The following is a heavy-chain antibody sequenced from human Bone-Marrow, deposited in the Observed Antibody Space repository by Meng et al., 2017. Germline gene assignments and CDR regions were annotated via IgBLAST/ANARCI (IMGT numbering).Heavy chain of an antibody. D-gene: IGHD6-19*01. J-gene: IGHJ4*02. Sequence: GGSLRLSCAVPGFTFSSYAMSWVRQAPGKGLEWVSATSGSGGSTYYADSVKGRFTISRDNSKNTLYLQMNSLRAEDTAVYYCAKQYSSGWYGVLDYFDYWGQGTLVTVSS. CDR1: GFTFSSYA. CDR3: AKQYSSGWYGVLDYFDY. CDR2: TSGSGGST. V-gene: IGHV3-23*01.